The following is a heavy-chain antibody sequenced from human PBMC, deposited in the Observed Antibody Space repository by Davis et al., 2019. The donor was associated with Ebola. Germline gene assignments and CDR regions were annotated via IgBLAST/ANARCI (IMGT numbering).Heavy chain of an antibody. CDR1: GFTFSSYG. D-gene: IGHD3-10*02. V-gene: IGHV3-33*05. CDR3: AREVTLLWTGEQDY. Sequence: GESLKISCAASGFTFSSYGMHWVRQAPGKGLEWVAVMSYDGSDQYYAGSVKGRFTISRDNSKNTLFLQMNSLRDEDTAVYYCAREVTLLWTGEQDYWGQGTLVTVSS. J-gene: IGHJ4*02. CDR2: MSYDGSDQ.